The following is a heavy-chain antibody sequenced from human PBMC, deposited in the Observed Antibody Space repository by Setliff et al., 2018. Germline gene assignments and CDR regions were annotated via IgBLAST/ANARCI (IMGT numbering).Heavy chain of an antibody. Sequence: TLSLTCTVSGDSISSRRNYWGWFRQPAGKELEWIGQIYTSWSTNYNPSLKGRATLSIDASKRQFSLKLTSVTAVDTAVYYCARMSGFQYMDVWGKGTTVTVSS. CDR3: ARMSGFQYMDV. D-gene: IGHD3-3*01. V-gene: IGHV4-61*09. CDR2: IYTSWST. CDR1: GDSISSRRNY. J-gene: IGHJ6*03.